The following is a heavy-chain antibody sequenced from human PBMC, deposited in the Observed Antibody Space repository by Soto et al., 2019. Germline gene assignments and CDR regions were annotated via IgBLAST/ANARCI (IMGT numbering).Heavy chain of an antibody. Sequence: GGSLRLSCVASRFTFSTYALAWVRQAPGKGLEWVSSTTFTGVTTYYADSVRGRFTISRDNSKNTLYLQMKSLRAEDTAVYYCAKISIAWFDPWGQGTLVTVSS. J-gene: IGHJ5*02. D-gene: IGHD6-13*01. CDR2: TTFTGVTT. CDR1: RFTFSTYA. V-gene: IGHV3-23*01. CDR3: AKISIAWFDP.